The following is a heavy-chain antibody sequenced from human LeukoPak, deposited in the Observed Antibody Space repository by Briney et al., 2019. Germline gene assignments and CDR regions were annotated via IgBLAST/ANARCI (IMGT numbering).Heavy chain of an antibody. J-gene: IGHJ4*02. V-gene: IGHV3-33*01. CDR2: AYTDGNTR. D-gene: IGHD3-22*01. Sequence: GGSLRLSCAASGFTFSSYGMHWVRQAPGKGLEWVAVAYTDGNTRYYADPVNGRFTVSKDISQNTLYLQMSSLRAEDTAVYYCATGGAFYYGHWGQGTLVTVSS. CDR1: GFTFSSYG. CDR3: ATGGAFYYGH.